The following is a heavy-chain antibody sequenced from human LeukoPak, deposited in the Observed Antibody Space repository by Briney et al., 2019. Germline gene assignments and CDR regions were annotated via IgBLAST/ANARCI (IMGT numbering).Heavy chain of an antibody. CDR1: GYSFTSYW. D-gene: IGHD3-3*01. Sequence: RGESLKISCKGSGYSFTSYWIGWVRQMPGKGLEWMGIIYPGVSDTRYSPSFQGQVTISADKSISTAYLQWSSLKASDTAMYYCARRCNDFWSGYPHEFDPWGQGTLVTVSS. V-gene: IGHV5-51*01. CDR3: ARRCNDFWSGYPHEFDP. J-gene: IGHJ5*02. CDR2: IYPGVSDT.